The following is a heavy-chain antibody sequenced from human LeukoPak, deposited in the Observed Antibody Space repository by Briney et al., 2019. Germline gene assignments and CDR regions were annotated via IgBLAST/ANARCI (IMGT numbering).Heavy chain of an antibody. Sequence: PGKSLRLSRAASGYTFRAYGLHWVRQAPGKGLEWVAVIWYDGSKEFYADSVRGRFTISKDDAKSTLYLQMNSLRVEDTAVYYCVRDGGAGLDYWGQGTLVTVSS. V-gene: IGHV3-33*01. J-gene: IGHJ4*02. D-gene: IGHD3-16*01. CDR3: VRDGGAGLDY. CDR1: GYTFRAYG. CDR2: IWYDGSKE.